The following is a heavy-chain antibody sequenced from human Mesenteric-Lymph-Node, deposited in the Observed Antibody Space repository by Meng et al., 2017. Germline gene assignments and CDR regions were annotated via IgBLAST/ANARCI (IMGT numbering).Heavy chain of an antibody. CDR2: VYHRGDT. CDR3: GRDQGRQLINH. J-gene: IGHJ4*02. CDR1: GDSISSVIW. V-gene: IGHV4-4*02. Sequence: QLHRLVSVPGLWKPAGTPSLTCGVSGDSISSVIWWSWVRQPPGKGLEWIGEVYHRGDTNYNPSLKSRVVISVDRSKNQFSLNLSSVTAADTAVYYCGRDQGRQLINHWGQGTLVTVSS. D-gene: IGHD1-1*01.